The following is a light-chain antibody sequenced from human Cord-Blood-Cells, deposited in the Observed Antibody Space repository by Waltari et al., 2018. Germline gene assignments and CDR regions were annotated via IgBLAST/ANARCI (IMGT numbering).Light chain of an antibody. CDR1: QGISNC. J-gene: IGKJ4*01. CDR2: AAS. V-gene: IGKV1-27*01. CDR3: QKYNSAPLT. Sequence: DIQMTQSPSSLSASLGHRVTITCRASQGISNCLAWYQQKPGKVHKLLIYAASTLQSGVPSRFSGSGSGTDFTLTISSLQPEDVATYYGQKYNSAPLTFGGGTKVEIK.